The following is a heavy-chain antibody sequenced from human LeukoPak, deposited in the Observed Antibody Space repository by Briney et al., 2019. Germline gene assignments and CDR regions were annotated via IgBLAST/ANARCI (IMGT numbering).Heavy chain of an antibody. CDR1: GYTFTGYY. CDR3: ARKGVKEMATIWYAFDI. CDR2: INPNSGGT. Sequence: EASVKVSCKASGYTFTGYYMHWVRQAPGQGLEWMGWINPNSGGTNYAQKFQGRVTMTRDTSISTAYMELSRLRSDDTAVYYCARKGVKEMATIWYAFDIWGQGTMVTVSP. J-gene: IGHJ3*02. V-gene: IGHV1-2*02. D-gene: IGHD5-24*01.